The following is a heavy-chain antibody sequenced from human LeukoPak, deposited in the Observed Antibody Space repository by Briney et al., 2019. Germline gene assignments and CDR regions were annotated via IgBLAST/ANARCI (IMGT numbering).Heavy chain of an antibody. V-gene: IGHV3-21*01. CDR1: GFTFSSHS. D-gene: IGHD2-2*01. CDR3: ARDYCSSSSCDLYYFDY. CDR2: ISSGSSYI. J-gene: IGHJ4*02. Sequence: GGSLRLSCAASGFTFSSHSMNWVRQAPGKGLEWVSSISSGSSYIYYADSVKGRFTISRDNAKNSLYLQMNSLRAEDTAVYYCARDYCSSSSCDLYYFDYWGQGTLVTVSS.